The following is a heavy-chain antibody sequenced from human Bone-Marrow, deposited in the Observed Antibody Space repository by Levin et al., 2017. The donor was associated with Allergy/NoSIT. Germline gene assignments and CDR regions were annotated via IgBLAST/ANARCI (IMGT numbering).Heavy chain of an antibody. J-gene: IGHJ4*02. CDR3: ARGFATPLVLIDF. CDR1: GYTFSNYY. CDR2: IDPNSGDT. Sequence: AASVKVSCTPSGYTFSNYYINWVRQAPGQGLEWMGWIDPNSGDTKYAQKFQDRVTMTTDTSISTAYMALRRLTSDDTAVYYCARGFATPLVLIDFWGQGALVTVSS. D-gene: IGHD2-15*01. V-gene: IGHV1-2*02.